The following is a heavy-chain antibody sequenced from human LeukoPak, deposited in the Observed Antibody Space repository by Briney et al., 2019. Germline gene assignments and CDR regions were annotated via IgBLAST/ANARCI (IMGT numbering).Heavy chain of an antibody. CDR2: INPSGGST. D-gene: IGHD3-22*01. J-gene: IGHJ4*02. CDR3: ARSRSIVGIDY. Sequence: GASVKVSRKASGYTFTSYYMHWVRQAPGQGLEWMGIINPSGGSTSYAQKFQGRVTMTRDTSTSTVYMELSSLRSEDTAVYYCARSRSIVGIDYWGQGTLVTVSS. V-gene: IGHV1-46*01. CDR1: GYTFTSYY.